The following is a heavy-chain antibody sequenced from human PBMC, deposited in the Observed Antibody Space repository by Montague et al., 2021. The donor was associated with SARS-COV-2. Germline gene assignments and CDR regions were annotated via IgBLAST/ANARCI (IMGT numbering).Heavy chain of an antibody. CDR2: LAWDDDT. Sequence: PALVKPTQTLTLTCTFSGFSVSTSGLCVSWIRQPPGKALEWLALLAWDDDTYYSTSLKPRLAISKYTSKNKVVLTMTDMDPVDTGTYYCARIPEYSSGGGPDWYFDLWGRGTLVTVSS. V-gene: IGHV2-70*01. J-gene: IGHJ2*01. CDR1: GFSVSTSGLC. CDR3: ARIPEYSSGGGPDWYFDL. D-gene: IGHD6-19*01.